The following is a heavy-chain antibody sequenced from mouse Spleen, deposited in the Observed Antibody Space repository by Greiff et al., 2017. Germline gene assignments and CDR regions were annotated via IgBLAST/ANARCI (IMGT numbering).Heavy chain of an antibody. CDR1: GYAFSSSW. CDR3: ARFEGTHAMDY. Sequence: QVQLQQSGPELVKPGASVKISCKASGYAFSSSWMNWVKQRPGKGLEWIGRIYPGDGDTNYNGKFKGKATLTADKSSSTAYMQLSSLTSEDSAVYFCARFEGTHAMDYWGQGTSVTVSS. CDR2: IYPGDGDT. V-gene: IGHV1-82*01. D-gene: IGHD2-14*01. J-gene: IGHJ4*01.